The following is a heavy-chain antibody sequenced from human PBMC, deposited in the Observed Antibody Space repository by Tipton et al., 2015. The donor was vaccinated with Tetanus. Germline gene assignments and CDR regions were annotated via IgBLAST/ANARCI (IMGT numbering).Heavy chain of an antibody. V-gene: IGHV3-33*01. D-gene: IGHD2-15*01. CDR1: GFIFSSYG. J-gene: IGHJ4*02. Sequence: SLRLSCAASGFIFSSYGIHWVRQAPGKGLEWVAVSWYDGTDQYYADSVKGRFTLSGDNSKNTLYLEMNSLRAEDTALCYCAREADCSGGSCFSGDFDNWGQGTQVTVSS. CDR3: AREADCSGGSCFSGDFDN. CDR2: SWYDGTDQ.